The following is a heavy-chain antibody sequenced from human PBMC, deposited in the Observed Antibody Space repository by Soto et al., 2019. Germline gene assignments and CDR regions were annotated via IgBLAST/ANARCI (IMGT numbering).Heavy chain of an antibody. CDR3: ARDNWNDVQYFDY. J-gene: IGHJ4*02. CDR2: ISAYNGNT. D-gene: IGHD1-20*01. V-gene: IGHV1-18*01. CDR1: GYTFTSYG. Sequence: QVQLVQSGAEVKKPGASVKVSCKASGYTFTSYGISWVRQAPGQGLEWMGWISAYNGNTNYAQKLQGRVTMTTDTYTSTAYRERRSLRSDDTAVYYCARDNWNDVQYFDYWGQGTLVTVSS.